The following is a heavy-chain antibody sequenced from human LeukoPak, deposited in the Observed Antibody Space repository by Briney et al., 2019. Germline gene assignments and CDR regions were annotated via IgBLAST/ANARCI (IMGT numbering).Heavy chain of an antibody. V-gene: IGHV4-39*01. J-gene: IGHJ4*02. CDR3: ARQLLIFDSSAFDF. D-gene: IGHD3-22*01. CDR1: GGSISGVNYY. Sequence: SQTLSLTCTVSGGSISGVNYYWSWIRQPPGKGLEWIGSNYYSGNTYHNPSLKSRVTISVDTSKKQFSLRLSSVTAADTAVYYCARQLLIFDSSAFDFWGQGTLVTVSS. CDR2: NYYSGNT.